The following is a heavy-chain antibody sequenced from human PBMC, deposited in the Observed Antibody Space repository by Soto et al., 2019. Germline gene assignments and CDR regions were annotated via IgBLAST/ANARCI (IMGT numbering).Heavy chain of an antibody. D-gene: IGHD3-10*01. CDR3: ARADVLLWFGNPKSLDP. Sequence: ASVKVSCKASGYTFTSYDINWVRQATGQGLEWMGWMNPNSGNTGYAQKFQGRVTMTRNTSISTAYMELSSLRSEDTAVYYCARADVLLWFGNPKSLDPWGQGTLVTVSS. V-gene: IGHV1-8*01. CDR2: MNPNSGNT. J-gene: IGHJ5*02. CDR1: GYTFTSYD.